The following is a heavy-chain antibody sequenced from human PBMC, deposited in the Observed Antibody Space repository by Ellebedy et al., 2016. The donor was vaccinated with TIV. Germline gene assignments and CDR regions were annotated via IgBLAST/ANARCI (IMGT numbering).Heavy chain of an antibody. V-gene: IGHV3-23*01. CDR1: GFTFRAFA. D-gene: IGHD5-24*01. CDR3: AKDQVAGDGRWVFDS. J-gene: IGHJ3*01. CDR2: MHGSRRRI. Sequence: GESLKISCEASGFTFRAFAMGWVRQTPGKGLDWVSGMHGSRRRISYSESVKGRFIISRDNSKNILYLQMNSLRAEDTAIYYCAKDQVAGDGRWVFDSWGQGTVVTVSS.